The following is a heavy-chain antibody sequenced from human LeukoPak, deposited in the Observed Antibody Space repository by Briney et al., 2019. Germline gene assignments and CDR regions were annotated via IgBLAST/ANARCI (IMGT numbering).Heavy chain of an antibody. CDR1: GYTFTGYY. Sequence: ASVKVSCKASGYTFTGYYMHWVRQAPGQGLEWMGWINPNSGGTNYAQKFQERVTITRDMSTSTAYMELSSLRSEDTAVYYCAADRDILTGYYGARSYGMDVWGKGTTVTVSS. D-gene: IGHD3-9*01. CDR3: AADRDILTGYYGARSYGMDV. CDR2: INPNSGGT. V-gene: IGHV1-2*02. J-gene: IGHJ6*04.